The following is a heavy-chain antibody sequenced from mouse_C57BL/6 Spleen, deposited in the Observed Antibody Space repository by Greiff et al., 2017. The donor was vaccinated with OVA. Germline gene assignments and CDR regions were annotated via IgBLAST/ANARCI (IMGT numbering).Heavy chain of an antibody. CDR1: GYTFTSYW. D-gene: IGHD1-1*01. V-gene: IGHV1-50*01. CDR3: ARCDPTVVEGFAY. CDR2: IDPSDSYT. J-gene: IGHJ3*01. Sequence: QVQLQQPGAELVKPGASVKLSCKASGYTFTSYWMQWVKQRPGQGLEWIGEIDPSDSYTNYNQKFKGKATLTADTSSSTAYMQLSSRTSEDSAVYDCARCDPTVVEGFAYWGQGTLVTVSA.